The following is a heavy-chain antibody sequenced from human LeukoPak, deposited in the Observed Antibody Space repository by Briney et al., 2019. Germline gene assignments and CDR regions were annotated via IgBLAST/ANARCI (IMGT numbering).Heavy chain of an antibody. V-gene: IGHV4-34*01. CDR3: ARSRESSSLRRFDY. J-gene: IGHJ4*02. CDR2: INHSGST. CDR1: GGSFSGYY. Sequence: SETLSLTCAVYGGSFSGYYWSWIRQPPGKGLEWIGEINHSGSTNYNPSLKSRVTISVDTSKNQFSLKLSSVTAADTAVYYCARSRESSSLRRFDYWGQGTLVTVSS. D-gene: IGHD6-13*01.